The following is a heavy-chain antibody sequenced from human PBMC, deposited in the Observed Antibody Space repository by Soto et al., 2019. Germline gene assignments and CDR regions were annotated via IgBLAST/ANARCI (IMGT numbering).Heavy chain of an antibody. Sequence: SGPTLVNPTQTLTLTCTFSGFSLSTSGMCVSWIRQPPGKALEWLALIDWDDDKYYSTSLKTRLTISKDTSKNHVVLTITNMVPVDTATYYCARSIAAAGTWGKYYYYDGMDVWGQGTTVTVSS. CDR1: GFSLSTSGMC. CDR3: ARSIAAAGTWGKYYYYDGMDV. V-gene: IGHV2-70*01. CDR2: IDWDDDK. D-gene: IGHD6-13*01. J-gene: IGHJ6*02.